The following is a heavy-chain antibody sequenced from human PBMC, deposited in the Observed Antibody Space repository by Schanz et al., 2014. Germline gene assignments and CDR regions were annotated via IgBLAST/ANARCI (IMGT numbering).Heavy chain of an antibody. V-gene: IGHV3-23*01. D-gene: IGHD2-15*01. Sequence: VHLLESGGGLVEPGGSLRLSCAASGFAFSSYAMSWVRQAPGKGLEWVSLISDSGDTAYYADSVKGRFTISRDNFKGALYLQMSSLRAEDTAVYYCAKSLESWPGGRCSRGYFDYWGQGTLVTVSS. CDR2: ISDSGDTA. CDR1: GFAFSSYA. J-gene: IGHJ4*02. CDR3: AKSLESWPGGRCSRGYFDY.